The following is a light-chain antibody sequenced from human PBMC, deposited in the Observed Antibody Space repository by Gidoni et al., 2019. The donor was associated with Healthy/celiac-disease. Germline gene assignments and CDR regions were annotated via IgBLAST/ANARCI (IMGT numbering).Light chain of an antibody. CDR1: QSISSNY. CDR3: QQYGSSLRT. CDR2: GAS. J-gene: IGKJ1*01. Sequence: EIVLTQSPGTLSLSPGERATLSCRASQSISSNYLAWYQQKPGQAPRLLMYGASSRATGIPDRFSGSGSGTDFTLTISRLEPEDFGVYYCQQYGSSLRTFGQGTKVEIK. V-gene: IGKV3-20*01.